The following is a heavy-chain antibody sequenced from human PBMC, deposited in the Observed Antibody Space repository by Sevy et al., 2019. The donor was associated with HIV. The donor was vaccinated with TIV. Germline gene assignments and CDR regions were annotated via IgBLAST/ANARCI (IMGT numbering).Heavy chain of an antibody. CDR1: GGSISSSSYY. J-gene: IGHJ4*02. CDR3: ARGQWLVHDY. Sequence: SETLSLTCTVSGGSISSSSYYWGWIRQPPGKGLEWIGSIDYSGSTYYNPSLKSRITISVDTSKNQFSLKLSAVTAADTAVYYCARGQWLVHDYWGQGTLVTVSS. CDR2: IDYSGST. D-gene: IGHD6-19*01. V-gene: IGHV4-39*01.